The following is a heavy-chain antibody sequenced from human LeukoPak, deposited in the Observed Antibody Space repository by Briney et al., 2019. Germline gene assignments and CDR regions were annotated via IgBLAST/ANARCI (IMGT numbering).Heavy chain of an antibody. V-gene: IGHV3-9*01. CDR1: GFAFDDYA. CDR3: AKVTTYYYDSSGYFGAFDI. D-gene: IGHD3-22*01. CDR2: IVWNSNSI. J-gene: IGHJ3*02. Sequence: GRSLRLSCAASGFAFDDYAMHWVRQAPGKGLGWVSGIVWNSNSIGYADSVKGRFTISRDNAKNSLYLQMNSLRAEDTALYYCAKVTTYYYDSSGYFGAFDIWGQGTMVTVSS.